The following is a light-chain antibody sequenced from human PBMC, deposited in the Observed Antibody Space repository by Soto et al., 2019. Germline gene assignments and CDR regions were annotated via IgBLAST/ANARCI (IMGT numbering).Light chain of an antibody. CDR2: EVN. V-gene: IGLV2-14*01. Sequence: QSALIQPASVSGSPGQSLIISCTGTGGDFGSSTYVSWYQQHSDKAPKVVIYEVNKRPSGVSSRFSGAKSGSTASLTISGLQGDDEATYFCSSYTTTNSWVFGGGTKLTV. J-gene: IGLJ3*02. CDR1: GGDFGSSTY. CDR3: SSYTTTNSWV.